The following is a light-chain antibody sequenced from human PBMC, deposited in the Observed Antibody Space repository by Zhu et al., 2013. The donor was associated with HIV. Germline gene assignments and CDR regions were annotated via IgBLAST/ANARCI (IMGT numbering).Light chain of an antibody. V-gene: IGKV1-16*02. CDR1: QGISSY. CDR3: QKCDSAPWT. J-gene: IGKJ1*01. CDR2: GAS. Sequence: DVQMTQSPSSLSASVGDRVTITCRASQGISSYLAWFQQKPGKAPKSLIYGASSLQSGVSSKFSGSGSGTDFTLTISSLQPEDVATYYCQKCDSAPWTFGQGPKVE.